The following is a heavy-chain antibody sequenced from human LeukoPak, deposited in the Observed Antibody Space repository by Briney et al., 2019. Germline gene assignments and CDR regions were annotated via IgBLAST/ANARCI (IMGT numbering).Heavy chain of an antibody. CDR1: GFTFSSYW. Sequence: GGSLRLSCAASGFTFSSYWMSWVRQAPGKGLKWVANIKQDGSEKYYVDSVKGRFTISRDNAKNSLYLQMNSLRAEDTAVYYCARLVDNYDFWSGYFYNWFDPWGQGTLVTVSS. J-gene: IGHJ5*02. V-gene: IGHV3-7*01. D-gene: IGHD3-3*01. CDR3: ARLVDNYDFWSGYFYNWFDP. CDR2: IKQDGSEK.